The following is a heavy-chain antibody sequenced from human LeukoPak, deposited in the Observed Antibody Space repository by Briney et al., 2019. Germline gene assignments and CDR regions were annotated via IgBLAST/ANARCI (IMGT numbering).Heavy chain of an antibody. CDR1: GFTFSNFW. CDR3: ARGLFAGGWYPDYFDY. J-gene: IGHJ4*02. CDR2: IKPDGSDE. V-gene: IGHV3-7*03. D-gene: IGHD6-19*01. Sequence: GGSLRLSCTASGFTFSNFWMSWVRQAPGKGLEWVANIKPDGSDEYYVDSMEGRFTISRDNAKNSLYLQMNSLRAEDTAVYYCARGLFAGGWYPDYFDYWGQGTLVTVSS.